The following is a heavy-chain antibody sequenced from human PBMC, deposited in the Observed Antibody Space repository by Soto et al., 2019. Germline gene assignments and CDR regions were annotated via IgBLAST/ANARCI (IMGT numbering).Heavy chain of an antibody. Sequence: LSPTCTFSGGSVTSDEDYWTWIRQSPGKGLEWIGYISNSGSTGYNPSLKTRLSMSVDRSKNQFTLRLTSVTAADTAVYFCDTESGSTYGYFDHWGQGTQVTSPQ. CDR2: ISNSGST. CDR1: GGSVTSDEDY. D-gene: IGHD5-18*01. V-gene: IGHV4-30-4*01. CDR3: DTESGSTYGYFDH. J-gene: IGHJ4*02.